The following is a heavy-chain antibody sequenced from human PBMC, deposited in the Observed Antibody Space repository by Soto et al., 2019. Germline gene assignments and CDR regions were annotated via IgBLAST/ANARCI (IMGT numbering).Heavy chain of an antibody. D-gene: IGHD6-19*01. CDR2: INPSGSSP. J-gene: IGHJ4*02. Sequence: ASVKVSCKASGYTFTIYYMHWVRQAPGQGLEWMGIINPSGSSPSYAQKFQSRVTMTRERSTSTVYMELSILRSEDTAVYYCAREKVPGIAVAGPRYYFDYWGQGTLVTVSS. CDR3: AREKVPGIAVAGPRYYFDY. CDR1: GYTFTIYY. V-gene: IGHV1-46*01.